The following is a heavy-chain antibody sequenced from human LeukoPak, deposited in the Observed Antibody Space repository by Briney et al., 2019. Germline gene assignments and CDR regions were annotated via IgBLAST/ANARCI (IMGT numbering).Heavy chain of an antibody. CDR2: INPDGSTT. D-gene: IGHD1-1*01. Sequence: GGSLRLSCVASGFAFRNYWVYWVRQGPGKGLVWLSRINPDGSTTTYADSVKGRSTISRDNAKNSLYLQMNSLRAEDTAVYYCARLFGGVTTFDFWGQGALVTASS. V-gene: IGHV3-74*01. J-gene: IGHJ4*02. CDR1: GFAFRNYW. CDR3: ARLFGGVTTFDF.